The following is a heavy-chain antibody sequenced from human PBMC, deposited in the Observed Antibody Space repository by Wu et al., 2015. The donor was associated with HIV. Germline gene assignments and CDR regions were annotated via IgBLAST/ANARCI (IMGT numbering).Heavy chain of an antibody. CDR1: GYTFTSYG. CDR3: ARYSGSSSGMDV. D-gene: IGHD1-26*01. J-gene: IGHJ6*02. CDR2: INPSGGST. Sequence: QVQLVQSGGEVKKPGASVEVSCKAFGYTFTSYGIAWVRQAPGQGLEWMGIINPSGGSTSYAQKFQGRVTMTRDTSTSTVYMELSSLRSEDTAVYYCARYSGSSSGMDVWGQGTTVTVSS. V-gene: IGHV1-46*01.